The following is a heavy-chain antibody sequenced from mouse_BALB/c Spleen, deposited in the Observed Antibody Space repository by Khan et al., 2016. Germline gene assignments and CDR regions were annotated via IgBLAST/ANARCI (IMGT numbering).Heavy chain of an antibody. CDR2: INSDGSAI. V-gene: IGHV11-2*02. CDR1: GFTFSGFW. CDR3: MRYNYYCWYCDV. D-gene: IGHD2-4*01. Sequence: EVQLLETGGGLVQPGGSRGLSCEGTGFTFSGFWMSWVRQTPGKTLEWIGDINSDGSAINYAPSIKDRFTIFRDNDKSTLYLQMSNVRSEDTATYSCMRYNYYCWYCDVWGAGTTFTVSS. J-gene: IGHJ1*01.